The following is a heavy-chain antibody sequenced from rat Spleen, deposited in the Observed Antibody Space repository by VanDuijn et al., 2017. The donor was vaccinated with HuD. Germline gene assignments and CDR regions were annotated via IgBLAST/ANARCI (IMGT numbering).Heavy chain of an antibody. CDR1: GFTFSDFF. J-gene: IGHJ2*01. D-gene: IGHD1-9*01. CDR2: ISYGDSSGHSST. V-gene: IGHV5-29*01. Sequence: EVQLVDAAGGLVQPGRSLNLYCAASGFTFSDFFMAWVPQSPAKGLEWVAPISYGDSSGHSSTYYRDSVKGRFTISRDNAKSTLSLQMDSLRSEDTATYYCARRHYGYTDYFDYWGQGVMVTVSS. CDR3: ARRHYGYTDYFDY.